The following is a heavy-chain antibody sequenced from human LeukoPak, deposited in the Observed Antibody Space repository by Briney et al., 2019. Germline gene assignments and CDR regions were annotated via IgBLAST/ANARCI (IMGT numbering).Heavy chain of an antibody. V-gene: IGHV3-30*02. CDR3: AKDREPIVVVLTTAIDY. CDR1: GFTFSNYG. D-gene: IGHD3-22*01. Sequence: PGGSLRLSCAASGFTFSNYGMHWVRQAPGKGLEWVAFIRYDGSNKKYADSAKGRFTISRDNSKNTLYLQMNGLRAEDTAVYYCAKDREPIVVVLTTAIDYWGQGTLVTVSS. J-gene: IGHJ4*02. CDR2: IRYDGSNK.